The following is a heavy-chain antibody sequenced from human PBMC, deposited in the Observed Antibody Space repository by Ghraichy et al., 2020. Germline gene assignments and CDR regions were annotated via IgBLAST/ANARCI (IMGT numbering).Heavy chain of an antibody. V-gene: IGHV3-48*02. CDR3: ARGSKVVRFFYYDGMDV. CDR2: ITSSTTTI. CDR1: GFSLSSYS. D-gene: IGHD4-23*01. J-gene: IGHJ6*02. Sequence: GGSLRLSCVGSGFSLSSYSMNWVRQSPGKGLEWVSHITSSTTTISYADSVKGRFTISRDNAQNSLYLQMNSLRDEDTAVYYCARGSKVVRFFYYDGMDVWGQGTTVTVSS.